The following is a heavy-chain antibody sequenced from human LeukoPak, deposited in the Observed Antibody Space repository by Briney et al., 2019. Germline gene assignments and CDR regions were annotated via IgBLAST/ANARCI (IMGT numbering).Heavy chain of an antibody. CDR3: ARAITMVRGVIKEAWFDP. CDR1: GGPISSGGYY. CDR2: IYYSGST. D-gene: IGHD3-10*01. J-gene: IGHJ5*02. V-gene: IGHV4-31*03. Sequence: PSQTLSLTCTVSGGPISSGGYYWSWIRQHPGKGLEWIGYIYYSGSTYYNPSLKSRVTISVDTSKNQFSLKLSSVTAADTAVYYCARAITMVRGVIKEAWFDPWGQGTLVTVSS.